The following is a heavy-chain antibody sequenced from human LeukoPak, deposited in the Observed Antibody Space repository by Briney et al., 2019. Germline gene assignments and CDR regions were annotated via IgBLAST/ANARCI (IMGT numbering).Heavy chain of an antibody. CDR2: ISSSSSYI. J-gene: IGHJ4*02. V-gene: IGHV3-21*01. Sequence: GGSLRLSCAASGFTFGSYSMNWVRQAPGKGLEWVSSISSSSSYIYYADSVKGRFTISRDNAKNSLYLQMNSLRAEDTAVYYCARDSTSGYESDYWGQGTLVTVSS. CDR1: GFTFGSYS. CDR3: ARDSTSGYESDY. D-gene: IGHD5-12*01.